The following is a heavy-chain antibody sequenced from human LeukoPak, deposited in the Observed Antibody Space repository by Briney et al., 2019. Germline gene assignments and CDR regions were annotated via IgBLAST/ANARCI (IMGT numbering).Heavy chain of an antibody. CDR1: GFTVISNY. CDR2: IYSGGST. J-gene: IGHJ4*02. D-gene: IGHD4-11*01. Sequence: GGSLRLSCAASGFTVISNYMSWVRQAPGKGLEWVSVIYSGGSTYYADSLKGRFTISRDNSKNTLYLQMNSLRAEDTAVNYCARDLYSNSAYWGQGTLVTVSS. CDR3: ARDLYSNSAY. V-gene: IGHV3-53*01.